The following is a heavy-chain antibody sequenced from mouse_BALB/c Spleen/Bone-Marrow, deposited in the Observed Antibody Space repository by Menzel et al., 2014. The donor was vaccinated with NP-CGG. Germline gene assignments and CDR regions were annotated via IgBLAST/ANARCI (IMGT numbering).Heavy chain of an antibody. J-gene: IGHJ4*01. CDR3: ARDPRTGTGAMDY. V-gene: IGHV2-9*02. CDR1: GFSLTSYG. D-gene: IGHD4-1*01. Sequence: VKLMESGPGLVTPSQSLSITCTVSGFSLTSYGVNWVRPPPGKGLEWLGVIWAGGSTNYNLALMSRLSISKDNSKSQVFLKMNSLQTDDTAMYYCARDPRTGTGAMDYWGQGTSVTVSS. CDR2: IWAGGST.